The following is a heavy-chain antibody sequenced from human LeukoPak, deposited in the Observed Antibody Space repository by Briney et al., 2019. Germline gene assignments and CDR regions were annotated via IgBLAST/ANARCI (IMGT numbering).Heavy chain of an antibody. CDR2: IHYSGST. CDR3: ARAHPLLARPFDY. D-gene: IGHD2-8*02. J-gene: IGHJ4*02. V-gene: IGHV4-39*07. CDR1: GGSISSSSYY. Sequence: PSETLSLTCTVSGGSISSSSYYWGWIRQPPGKGLEWIGSIHYSGSTYYNPSLKSRVTISVDTSKNQFSLKLSSVTAADTAVYYCARAHPLLARPFDYWGQGTLVTVSS.